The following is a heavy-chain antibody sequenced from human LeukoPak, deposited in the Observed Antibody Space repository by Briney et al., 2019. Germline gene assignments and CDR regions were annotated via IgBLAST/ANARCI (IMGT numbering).Heavy chain of an antibody. J-gene: IGHJ6*03. CDR1: GGSISSYY. CDR2: IYYSGST. D-gene: IGHD5-18*01. V-gene: IGHV4-59*01. Sequence: MSSETLSLTCTVSGGSISSYYWSWIRQPPGKGLEWIGYIYYSGSTNYNPSLKSRVTISVDTSKNQSSLKLSSVTAADTAVYYCARTTEGGYTYDYFYYYYMDVWGKGTTVTISS. CDR3: ARTTEGGYTYDYFYYYYMDV.